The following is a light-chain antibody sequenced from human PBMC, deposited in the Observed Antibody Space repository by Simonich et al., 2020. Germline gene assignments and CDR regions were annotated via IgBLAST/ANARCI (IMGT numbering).Light chain of an antibody. V-gene: IGLV2-14*01. Sequence: QSALTHPASVSGSPGQSSTISCPGTRSDAGGYNYVSWYQQHPGKAPKLMIYDVRKGASGFSNRFSGSKSGTTASLTISGLQAEDEADYYCSSYTSSSTLEFGGGTKLTVL. J-gene: IGLJ2*01. CDR2: DVR. CDR1: RSDAGGYNY. CDR3: SSYTSSSTLE.